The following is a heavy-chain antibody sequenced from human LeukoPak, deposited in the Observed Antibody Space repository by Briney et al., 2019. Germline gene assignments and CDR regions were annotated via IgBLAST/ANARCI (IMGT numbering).Heavy chain of an antibody. CDR3: AREVVSSPSYFDS. Sequence: RPGGSLRLSRAASGFTVSSSYMYWVRQAPGKGLEWVSFFYRGDSTYYAESVRGRFTISRDNSKNTLYLLMNSLIPEDTAVYYCAREVVSSPSYFDSWGQGTLVTVSS. CDR1: GFTVSSSY. D-gene: IGHD2-15*01. CDR2: FYRGDST. J-gene: IGHJ4*02. V-gene: IGHV3-53*01.